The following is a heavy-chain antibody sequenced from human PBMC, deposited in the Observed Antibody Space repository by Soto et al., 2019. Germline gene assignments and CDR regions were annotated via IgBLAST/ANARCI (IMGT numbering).Heavy chain of an antibody. CDR3: TKDPGGRVTPREVPDY. D-gene: IGHD5-18*01. CDR2: IKSKSDGGTI. V-gene: IGHV3-15*01. J-gene: IGHJ4*02. Sequence: PGGSLRLSCAVSGFTISDAWMSWVRQAPGKGLEWVGRIKSKSDGGTIDHAAPVKGRFTISRDVSKNTLYLQMNSLKTEDTAVYYCTKDPGGRVTPREVPDYWGQGTPVTVSS. CDR1: GFTISDAW.